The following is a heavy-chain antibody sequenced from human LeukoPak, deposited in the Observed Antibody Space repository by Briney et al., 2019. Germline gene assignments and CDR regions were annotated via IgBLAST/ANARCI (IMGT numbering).Heavy chain of an antibody. D-gene: IGHD3-10*01. J-gene: IGHJ4*02. Sequence: PGGSLRLSCATSGLSIADYGMSWVRHVPGKGLEWVAGISWDGASGYSDSVKGRFTISRDNAKNSLYLQMIGLRGEDTAIYFCARDLGATWFSLAFWGQGALVTVSS. CDR1: GLSIADYG. CDR3: ARDLGATWFSLAF. CDR2: ISWDGAS. V-gene: IGHV3-20*04.